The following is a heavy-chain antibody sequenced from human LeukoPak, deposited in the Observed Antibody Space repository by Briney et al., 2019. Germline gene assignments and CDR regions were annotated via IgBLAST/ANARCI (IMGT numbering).Heavy chain of an antibody. CDR3: ARGYYYYYMDV. Sequence: ASVKVSCKASGYTFTSYDIYWVRQATGQGLEWMGWMNPNSGNTGYAQKFQGRVTVTRNTAISTAYMGLSSLRSEDTAVYYCARGYYYYYMDVWGKGTTVTVSS. J-gene: IGHJ6*03. V-gene: IGHV1-8*03. CDR2: MNPNSGNT. CDR1: GYTFTSYD.